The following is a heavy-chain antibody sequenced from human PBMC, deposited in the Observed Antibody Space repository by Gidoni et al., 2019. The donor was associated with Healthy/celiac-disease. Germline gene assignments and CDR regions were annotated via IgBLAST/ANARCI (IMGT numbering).Heavy chain of an antibody. V-gene: IGHV3-9*01. CDR3: AKGGTRVYSSSRYGMDV. CDR1: GFTFDDYA. J-gene: IGHJ6*02. CDR2: ISWNSGSI. Sequence: EVQLVESGGGLVQPGRSLRLSCAASGFTFDDYAMHWVRQAPGKGLEWVSGISWNSGSIGYADSVKGRFTISRDNAKNSLYLQMNSLRAEDTALYYCAKGGTRVYSSSRYGMDVWGQGTTVTVSS. D-gene: IGHD6-6*01.